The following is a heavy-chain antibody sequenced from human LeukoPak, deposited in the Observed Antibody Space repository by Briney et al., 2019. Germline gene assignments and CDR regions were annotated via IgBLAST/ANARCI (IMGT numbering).Heavy chain of an antibody. CDR3: AKDQNFVGWGDGCNSWFDY. V-gene: IGHV3-30*02. D-gene: IGHD5-24*01. Sequence: GGSLRLSCAASGFTFSSYGMHWVRQAPGKGLEWVAFIRYDGSNKYYADSVKGRFTISRDNSKNTLYLQMNSLRAEDTAVYYCAKDQNFVGWGDGCNSWFDYWGQGTLVTVSS. CDR1: GFTFSSYG. J-gene: IGHJ4*02. CDR2: IRYDGSNK.